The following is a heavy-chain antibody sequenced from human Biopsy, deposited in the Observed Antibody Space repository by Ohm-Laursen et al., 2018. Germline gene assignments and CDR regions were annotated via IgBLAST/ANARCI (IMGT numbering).Heavy chain of an antibody. Sequence: SLRLSCTASGFTFNNYGMQWVRQAPGKGLEWVAFIFYDGSNTYYADSVKGRFTISRDNSRDTLYLQMSSLRAEDTAVYYCARANNDAGTYWYLDLWGRGTLVTVS. V-gene: IGHV3-30*03. CDR3: ARANNDAGTYWYLDL. J-gene: IGHJ2*01. CDR2: IFYDGSNT. D-gene: IGHD1-1*01. CDR1: GFTFNNYG.